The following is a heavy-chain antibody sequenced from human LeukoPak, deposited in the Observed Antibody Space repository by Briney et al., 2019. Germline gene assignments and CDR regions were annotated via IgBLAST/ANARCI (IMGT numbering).Heavy chain of an antibody. J-gene: IGHJ4*02. CDR3: ARRALSSGYYPQFDY. V-gene: IGHV3-23*01. Sequence: PGGSLRLSCAASGFTFSSYAMSWVRQAPGKGLEWVSAISGSGGSTYYADSVKGRFTISRDNAKNSLYLQMNSLRAEDTAVYYCARRALSSGYYPQFDYWGQGTLVTVSS. CDR2: ISGSGGST. CDR1: GFTFSSYA. D-gene: IGHD3-22*01.